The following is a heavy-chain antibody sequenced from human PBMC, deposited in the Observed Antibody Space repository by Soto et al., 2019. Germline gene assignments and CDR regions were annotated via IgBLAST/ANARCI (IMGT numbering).Heavy chain of an antibody. J-gene: IGHJ4*02. CDR3: AKGTPMRIDS. D-gene: IGHD3-22*01. V-gene: IGHV3-23*01. CDR2: ISGSGGIT. Sequence: EVRLLESGGDSVQPGGSLRLSCAASGFTFSSFALKWVRQAPGKGLEWVSSISGSGGITYYADSVKGRFTISRDNSKNRLYLQMNSLRAEDTAIYYCAKGTPMRIDSWGQGTLVTVSS. CDR1: GFTFSSFA.